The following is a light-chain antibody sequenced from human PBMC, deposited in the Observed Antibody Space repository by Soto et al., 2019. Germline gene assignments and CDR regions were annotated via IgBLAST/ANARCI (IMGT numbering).Light chain of an antibody. CDR1: RSDVGGYNY. J-gene: IGLJ2*01. Sequence: QSALTQPASVSGSPGQSITISCTGTRSDVGGYNYVSWYQQHPGKAPKLMIYDVSNRPSGVSNRFSGSKSGTTASLTISGLQAEDEADYYCSSCTTSSTPVVFGGGTKLTVL. CDR3: SSCTTSSTPVV. CDR2: DVS. V-gene: IGLV2-14*01.